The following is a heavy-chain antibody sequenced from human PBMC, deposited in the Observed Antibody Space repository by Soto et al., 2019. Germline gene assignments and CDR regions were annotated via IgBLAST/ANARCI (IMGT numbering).Heavy chain of an antibody. J-gene: IGHJ4*02. CDR2: ISGSGGST. V-gene: IGHV3-23*01. CDR1: GFTFDRYA. CDR3: AKGKYSYGYGDDHFDY. Sequence: RGSLRLSCAASGFTFDRYAMTWVRQAPGKGLEWVSAISGSGGSTYYADSVRGRFTISRDNKKNTLSLQMNSLRAEDTALYYCAKGKYSYGYGDDHFDYWGQGTLVTVSS. D-gene: IGHD5-18*01.